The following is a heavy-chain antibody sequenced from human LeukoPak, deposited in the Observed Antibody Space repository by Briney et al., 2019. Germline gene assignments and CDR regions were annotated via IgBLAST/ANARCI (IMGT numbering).Heavy chain of an antibody. Sequence: SVKVSCKASGGTFSSYAISWVRQAPGQGLEWMGGIIPIFGKANYAQKFQGRVTITADESTSTAYMELSSLRSEDTAVYYCARGGGRYCSSTSCYYYGMDVWGKGTTVTVSS. J-gene: IGHJ6*04. V-gene: IGHV1-69*01. CDR1: GGTFSSYA. CDR3: ARGGGRYCSSTSCYYYGMDV. CDR2: IIPIFGKA. D-gene: IGHD2-2*01.